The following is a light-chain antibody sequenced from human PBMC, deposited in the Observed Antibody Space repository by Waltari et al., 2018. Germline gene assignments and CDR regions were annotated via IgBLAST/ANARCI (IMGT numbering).Light chain of an antibody. CDR3: SSYAGSNNLGV. CDR1: TSDVGGYNY. CDR2: EVT. J-gene: IGLJ3*02. V-gene: IGLV2-8*01. Sequence: QSALTQPPSASGSPGQSVTISCTGTTSDVGGYNYVSWYQQHPGKAPKLVIYEVTRRPSGVPDRFSGSKSGNTASLTVSGLQAEDEANYYCSSYAGSNNLGVFGGVTKLTVL.